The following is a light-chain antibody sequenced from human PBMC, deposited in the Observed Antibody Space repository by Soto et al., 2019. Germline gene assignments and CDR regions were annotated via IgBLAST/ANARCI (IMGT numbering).Light chain of an antibody. CDR3: CSYTRRSTVL. Sequence: QSALTQPASVSGSPGQSITISCTGTTSDIGAYNSVSWYQQHPGKAPRLMIYAVSNRPSGVSIRFSASKSGNTASLTISGLQSEDEADYYCCSYTRRSTVLFGGGTKLTVL. CDR1: TSDIGAYNS. CDR2: AVS. V-gene: IGLV2-14*01. J-gene: IGLJ3*02.